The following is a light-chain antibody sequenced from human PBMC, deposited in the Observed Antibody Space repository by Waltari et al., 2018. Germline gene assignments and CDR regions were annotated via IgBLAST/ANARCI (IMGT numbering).Light chain of an antibody. CDR2: KAS. Sequence: DIQMTQSPSTLSASLGDRVTLTCRASRSIRTWLAWYQQKLGKAPKLLIYKASTLEGGVPSRFSGSGSETEFTLTITSLQPDDFATYYCQQYYTYPYTFGQVTKLEIK. V-gene: IGKV1-5*03. CDR3: QQYYTYPYT. J-gene: IGKJ2*01. CDR1: RSIRTW.